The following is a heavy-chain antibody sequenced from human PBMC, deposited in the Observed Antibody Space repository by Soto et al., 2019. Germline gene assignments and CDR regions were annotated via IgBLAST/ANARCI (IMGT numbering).Heavy chain of an antibody. J-gene: IGHJ6*02. V-gene: IGHV1-2*04. CDR2: INPNSGGT. CDR3: ARERRNYDILTGYYPSGMDV. Sequence: GASVKVSCKASGYTFTGYYMHWVRQAPGQGXEWMGWINPNSGGTNYAQKFQGWVTMTRDTSISTAYMELSRLRSDDTAVYYCARERRNYDILTGYYPSGMDVWGQGTTVTVSS. CDR1: GYTFTGYY. D-gene: IGHD3-9*01.